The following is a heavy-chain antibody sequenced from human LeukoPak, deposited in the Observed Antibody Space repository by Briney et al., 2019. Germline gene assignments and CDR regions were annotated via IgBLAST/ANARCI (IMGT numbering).Heavy chain of an antibody. CDR1: GFTFSSYS. CDR2: ISSSSSYI. D-gene: IGHD3-10*01. J-gene: IGHJ4*02. V-gene: IGHV3-21*01. Sequence: GGSLRLSCAASGFTFSSYSMNWVRQAPGKERDGVSSISSSSSYIYYADSVKGRFTISRDNAKNSLYLQMNSLRAEDTAVYYCARDRGFGELVDYWGQGTLVTVSS. CDR3: ARDRGFGELVDY.